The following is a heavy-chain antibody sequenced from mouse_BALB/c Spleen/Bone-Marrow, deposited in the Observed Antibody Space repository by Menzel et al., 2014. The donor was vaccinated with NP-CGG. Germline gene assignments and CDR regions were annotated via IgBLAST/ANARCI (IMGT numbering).Heavy chain of an antibody. CDR2: ISYSGST. V-gene: IGHV3-2*02. D-gene: IGHD2-4*01. J-gene: IGHJ2*01. CDR3: ARYDYDVGYFDY. Sequence: DVKLQESGPGLVKPSQSLSLTCTVTGYSITSDYAWNRIRQFPGNKLEWMGYISYSGSTSYNPSLKSRISITRDTSKNQFFLQLNSVTTEDTATYYCARYDYDVGYFDYWGQGTTLTVSS. CDR1: GYSITSDYA.